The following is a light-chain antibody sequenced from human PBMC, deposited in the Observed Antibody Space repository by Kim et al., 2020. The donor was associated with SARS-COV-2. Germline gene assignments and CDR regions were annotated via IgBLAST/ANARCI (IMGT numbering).Light chain of an antibody. V-gene: IGKV3-11*01. CDR2: VTS. CDR3: QQRSNWPLT. J-gene: IGKJ4*01. CDR1: QSVSSY. Sequence: LSPGARASLSCRASQSVSSYLAWYQQKPGQAPRLLIYVTSNRATGIPARFSGSGSGTDFTLTIVSLEPEDFAVYYCQQRSNWPLTFGGETKVDIK.